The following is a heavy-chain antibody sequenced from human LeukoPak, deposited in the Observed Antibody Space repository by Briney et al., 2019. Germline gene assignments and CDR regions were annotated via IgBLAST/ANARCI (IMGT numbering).Heavy chain of an antibody. D-gene: IGHD3-22*01. J-gene: IGHJ4*02. V-gene: IGHV3-21*01. CDR2: ISSSSSYI. CDR1: GFTFSSYS. CDR3: AREWSEHYYYDSSGYFI. Sequence: GGSLRLSCAASGFTFSSYSMNWVRQAPGKGLEWVSSISSSSSYIYYAGSVKGRFTISRDNAKNSLYLQMNSLRAEDTAVYYCAREWSEHYYYDSSGYFIWGQGTLATVSS.